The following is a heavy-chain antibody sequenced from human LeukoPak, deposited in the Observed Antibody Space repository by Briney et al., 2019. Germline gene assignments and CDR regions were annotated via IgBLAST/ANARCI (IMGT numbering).Heavy chain of an antibody. V-gene: IGHV4-31*03. CDR2: IYYSGST. D-gene: IGHD1-26*01. CDR1: GGSISSGGYY. CDR3: ARAGFGWELSFGSTYNWFDP. Sequence: SQTLSLTCTVSGGSISSGGYYWSWIRQHPGKGLEWIGYIYYSGSTNYNPSLKSRVTISVDTSKNQFSLKLSSVTAADTAVYYCARAGFGWELSFGSTYNWFDPWGQGTLVTVSS. J-gene: IGHJ5*02.